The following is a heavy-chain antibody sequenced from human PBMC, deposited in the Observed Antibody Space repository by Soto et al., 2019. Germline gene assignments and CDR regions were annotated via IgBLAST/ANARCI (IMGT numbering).Heavy chain of an antibody. CDR3: ARERGYSGYDRIDY. D-gene: IGHD5-12*01. J-gene: IGHJ4*02. CDR1: GLTLSTSS. CDR2: INSDGSST. Sequence: GGSLRLSCAAFGLTLSTSSMNWVRQAPGKGLVWISRINSDGSSTSYADSVKGRFTISRDNAKNTLYLQMNSLRAEDTAVYYRARERGYSGYDRIDYWGQGTLVTVSS. V-gene: IGHV3-74*01.